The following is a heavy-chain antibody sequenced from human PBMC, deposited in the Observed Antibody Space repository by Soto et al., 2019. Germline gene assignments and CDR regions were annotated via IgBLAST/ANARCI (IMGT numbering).Heavy chain of an antibody. D-gene: IGHD3-10*01. CDR2: INHSGST. Sequence: QVQLQQWGAGLLKPSETLSLTCAVYGGSFSGYYWNWIRQPPGKGLEWIGEINHSGSTNYNPSLKSRVTISVDTAKNRFSLKLSSVTAADTAVDYCAGGYGRNFDYWGQGALVTVSS. CDR1: GGSFSGYY. J-gene: IGHJ4*02. V-gene: IGHV4-34*01. CDR3: AGGYGRNFDY.